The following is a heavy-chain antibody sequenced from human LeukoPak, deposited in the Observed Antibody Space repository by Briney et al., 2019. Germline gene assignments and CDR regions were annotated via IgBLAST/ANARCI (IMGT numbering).Heavy chain of an antibody. J-gene: IGHJ4*02. V-gene: IGHV3-74*01. D-gene: IGHD4-17*01. CDR1: AFTFTSYC. Sequence: PAGSLRLSCPAYAFTFTSYCMHWVRQAPGNVLVWVSRINIDVRSTTHADYVKGRFTISRENAKNTLYLKMNSLRDEDTAVYYCARADYTVITYWGKGTLVTVSS. CDR3: ARADYTVITY. CDR2: INIDVRST.